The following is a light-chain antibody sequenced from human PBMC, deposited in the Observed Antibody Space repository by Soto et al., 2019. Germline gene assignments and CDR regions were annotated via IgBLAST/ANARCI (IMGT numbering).Light chain of an antibody. CDR3: SSFTSSSTWV. V-gene: IGLV2-14*01. CDR1: SSDVGGYNS. Sequence: QSALTQPASVSGSPGQSITISCTGTSSDVGGYNSVSWYQHHPGEAPNLMIYEVTNRPSGVSNRFSGSKSSNTASLTISGLQAEDEADYYCSSFTSSSTWVFGGGTKLTVL. J-gene: IGLJ3*02. CDR2: EVT.